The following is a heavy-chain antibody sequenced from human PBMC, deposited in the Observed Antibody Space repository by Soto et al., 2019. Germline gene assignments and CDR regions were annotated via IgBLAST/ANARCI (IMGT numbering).Heavy chain of an antibody. J-gene: IGHJ5*02. V-gene: IGHV1-8*01. Sequence: QVQLVQSGAEVKKPGASVKVSCKASGYTFTSYDISWVRQATGQGLEWMGWMNPNSGNTGYAQKFQGRVTMTRNTSISTAYMELSSLRSEDTAVYYCAREARHLQGFVPWGQGTLVTVSS. CDR1: GYTFTSYD. CDR2: MNPNSGNT. CDR3: AREARHLQGFVP. D-gene: IGHD6-25*01.